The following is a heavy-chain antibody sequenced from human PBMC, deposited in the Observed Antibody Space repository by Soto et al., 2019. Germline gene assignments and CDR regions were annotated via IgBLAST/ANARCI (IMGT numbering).Heavy chain of an antibody. Sequence: EVQVVESGGGLVQPGGSLRLSCAASGFYVSNYYMSWFRQAPGKGLEWVSVIYRGGEIYYEDSVQGRLTNSRDISRNSLDLQMNSQRVADTAVYYGARDRRDGDTIWGQGVVVTVSS. J-gene: IGHJ4*02. CDR1: GFYVSNYY. D-gene: IGHD3-3*01. CDR2: IYRGGEI. V-gene: IGHV3-66*01. CDR3: ARDRRDGDTI.